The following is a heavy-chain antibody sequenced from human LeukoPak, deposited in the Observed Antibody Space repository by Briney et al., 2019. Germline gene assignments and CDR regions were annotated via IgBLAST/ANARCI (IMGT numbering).Heavy chain of an antibody. D-gene: IGHD3-10*01. J-gene: IGHJ6*03. CDR3: ARHGEPTYYYYMDV. V-gene: IGHV3-20*04. CDR1: GFTFDDYG. Sequence: SGGSLRLSCAASGFTFDDYGMSWVRQAPGKGLEWVSGINWNGGSTGYADSVKGRFTISRDNAKNSLYLQMNSLRAEDTALYYCARHGEPTYYYYMDVWGKGTTVTVSS. CDR2: INWNGGST.